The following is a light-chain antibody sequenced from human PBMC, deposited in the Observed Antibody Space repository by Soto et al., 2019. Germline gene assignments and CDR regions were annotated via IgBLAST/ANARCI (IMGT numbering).Light chain of an antibody. CDR3: QQTYTAPRT. Sequence: DIQMTQSPSSLSASVGDRVTITCRASQSITIYLNWYQQQQGKAPRLLIYGASTLQTGVPSRFSGSGSMTDFTLTMSDLQPEEFATYYCQQTYTAPRTFGQGPKVDI. CDR1: QSITIY. J-gene: IGKJ1*01. CDR2: GAS. V-gene: IGKV1-39*01.